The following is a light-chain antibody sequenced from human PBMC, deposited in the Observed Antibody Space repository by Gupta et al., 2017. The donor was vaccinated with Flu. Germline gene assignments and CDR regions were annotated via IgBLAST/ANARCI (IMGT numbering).Light chain of an antibody. CDR2: GAS. CDR3: QDYDSSRGFT. CDR1: QSVSSSY. Sequence: RATLSCRASQSVSSSYLAWYQEKPGQAPRLLIYGASSRATGIPDRFTGSGSGTDFTLTISRLEPEDFAVYYCQDYDSSRGFTFGPGTKVDIK. V-gene: IGKV3-20*01. J-gene: IGKJ3*01.